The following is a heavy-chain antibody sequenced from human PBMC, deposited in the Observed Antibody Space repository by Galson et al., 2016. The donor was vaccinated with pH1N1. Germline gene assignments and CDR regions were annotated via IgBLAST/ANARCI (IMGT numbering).Heavy chain of an antibody. CDR1: GGTFSSYA. V-gene: IGHV1-69*13. CDR3: ASPSRPPREIHLWSPNEAFDI. Sequence: SVKVSCKASGGTFSSYAINWVRQAPGQGLEWMGGIIPIFGTANYAQKFQGRVTITADESTSTAYMELSSLRSEDTAVYYCASPSRPPREIHLWSPNEAFDIGGQGIMVTVSS. CDR2: IIPIFGTA. J-gene: IGHJ3*02. D-gene: IGHD5-18*01.